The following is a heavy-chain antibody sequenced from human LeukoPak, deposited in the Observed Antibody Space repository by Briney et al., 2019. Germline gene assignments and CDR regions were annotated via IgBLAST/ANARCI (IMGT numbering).Heavy chain of an antibody. CDR1: GFTFSSYG. D-gene: IGHD1-26*01. CDR3: ARDRWEPLTVFDY. CDR2: ISSSSSYI. Sequence: GGSLRLSCAASGFTFSSYGMNWVRRAPGKGLEWLSSISSSSSYIYYAAPAKRRFTISKDTTKHSLSLQMNGLRAEDTAVYYGARDRWEPLTVFDYWGQGNLVTVSS. V-gene: IGHV3-21*01. J-gene: IGHJ4*02.